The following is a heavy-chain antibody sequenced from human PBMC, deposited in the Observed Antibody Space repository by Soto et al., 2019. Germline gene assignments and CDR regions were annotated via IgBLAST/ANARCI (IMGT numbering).Heavy chain of an antibody. CDR2: IYYSGST. Sequence: SETLSLTCTVSGGSIRSYYWIWIRQPPGKGLEWIGYIYYSGSTNYNPSLKSRVTISVDTSKNQFSLKLSSVTAADTAVYYCARRYGDCFDYWGQGTLVTVS. D-gene: IGHD4-17*01. CDR3: ARRYGDCFDY. CDR1: GGSIRSYY. V-gene: IGHV4-59*08. J-gene: IGHJ4*02.